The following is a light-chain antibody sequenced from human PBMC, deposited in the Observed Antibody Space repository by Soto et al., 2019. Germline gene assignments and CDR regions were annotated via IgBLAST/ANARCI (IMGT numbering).Light chain of an antibody. CDR1: SSDIGSYNL. CDR2: EVS. J-gene: IGLJ2*01. CDR3: CAYGGTSTFVL. Sequence: QSALTQPASVSGSPGQSITISCTGTSSDIGSYNLVSWYQQHPGKAPKLIIYEVSNRPSGVSNRFFGSKSGNAASLTISGLQAEDEADYYCCAYGGTSTFVLFGGGTQLTVL. V-gene: IGLV2-23*02.